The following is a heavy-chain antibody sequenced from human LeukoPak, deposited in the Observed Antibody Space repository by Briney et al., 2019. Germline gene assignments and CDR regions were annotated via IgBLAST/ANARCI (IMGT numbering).Heavy chain of an antibody. D-gene: IGHD3-10*01. V-gene: IGHV4-59*12. Sequence: SETLSLTCTVSGGSISIYYWSWIRQPPGKGLGWIGYIYYSVRTNYNTSLKSRVTISVDTSKKQFSLKLSSVTAADTAVYYCARNRRKVRGAPTYGMDVWGKGTTVTVSS. CDR1: GGSISIYY. CDR2: IYYSVRT. J-gene: IGHJ6*04. CDR3: ARNRRKVRGAPTYGMDV.